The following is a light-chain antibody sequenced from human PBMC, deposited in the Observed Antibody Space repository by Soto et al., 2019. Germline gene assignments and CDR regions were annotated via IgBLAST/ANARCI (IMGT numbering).Light chain of an antibody. CDR2: GAS. CDR3: QQSYSTPYT. Sequence: DIQMTQSPSSLSASVGDRVTITCRASQSISIYLNWYQQKPGKAPKLLNYGASSLQSGVPSRFSGSGSGTHFTLIISSLQPEDFATYYCQQSYSTPYTFGQGTNVEIK. J-gene: IGKJ2*01. V-gene: IGKV1-39*01. CDR1: QSISIY.